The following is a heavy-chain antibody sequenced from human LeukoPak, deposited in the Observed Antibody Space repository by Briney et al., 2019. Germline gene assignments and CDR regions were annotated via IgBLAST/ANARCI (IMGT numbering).Heavy chain of an antibody. CDR3: AKASPYYDILTGYYYYFDY. CDR2: VRVSADST. J-gene: IGHJ4*02. Sequence: SGGSLRLSCAASGFTFSSNAMSWVRQAPGKGLEWVEAVRVSADSTYYADSVKGRFTISRANSRNMVYLQKNSLRAEDTAVYYCAKASPYYDILTGYYYYFDYWGQGTLVTVSS. CDR1: GFTFSSNA. V-gene: IGHV3-23*01. D-gene: IGHD3-9*01.